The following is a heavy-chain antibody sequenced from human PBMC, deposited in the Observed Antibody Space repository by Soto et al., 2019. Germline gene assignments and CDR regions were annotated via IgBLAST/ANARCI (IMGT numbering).Heavy chain of an antibody. CDR3: VRESYGAFNFYGMDV. CDR1: GGSIASSLYY. J-gene: IGHJ6*02. V-gene: IGHV4-39*07. D-gene: IGHD4-17*01. CDR2: IYYSGST. Sequence: SETLSLTCTVSGGSIASSLYYWGWVRQSPGKGLEWIESIYYSGSTNYNPSLKSRVTISVDTSKNQFSLQLNSVTPEDTAVYYCVRESYGAFNFYGMDVWGQGTTVTVSS.